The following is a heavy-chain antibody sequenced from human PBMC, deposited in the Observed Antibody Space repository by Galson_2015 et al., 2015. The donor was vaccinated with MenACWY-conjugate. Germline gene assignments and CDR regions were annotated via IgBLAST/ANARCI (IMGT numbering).Heavy chain of an antibody. J-gene: IGHJ5*02. V-gene: IGHV4-59*08. CDR3: ARWSGKSDP. Sequence: SETLSLTCTVSGGSISSHYWTWIRQPPGKGLEWIGYIYYIGATTYNRSLMSRVSISINTSKNKFSLRLSSVTAADTAIYYCARWSGKSDPWGQGTLVTVSS. CDR2: IYYIGAT. CDR1: GGSISSHY.